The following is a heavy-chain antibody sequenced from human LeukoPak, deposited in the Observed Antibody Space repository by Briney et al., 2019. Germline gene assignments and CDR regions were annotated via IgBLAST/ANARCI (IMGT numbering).Heavy chain of an antibody. CDR2: ISGSGGST. V-gene: IGHV3-23*01. CDR3: AKAGLLWFGELLSFDY. J-gene: IGHJ4*02. Sequence: GGSLRLSCAASGFTFSSYAMSWVRQAPGKGLEWVSAISGSGGSTYHADSVKGRFTISRDNSKNTLYLQMNSLRAEDTAVYYCAKAGLLWFGELLSFDYWGQGTLVTVSS. D-gene: IGHD3-10*01. CDR1: GFTFSSYA.